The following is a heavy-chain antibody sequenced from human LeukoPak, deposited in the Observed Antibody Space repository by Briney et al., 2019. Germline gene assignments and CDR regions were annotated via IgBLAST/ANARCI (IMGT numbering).Heavy chain of an antibody. D-gene: IGHD7-27*01. CDR3: ARDRIGQTGYFDY. Sequence: PGGSLRLSCAASGFTFSSYAMHWVRQAPGKGLEWVAVISYDGSNKYYADSVKGRFTIPRDNSKNTLYLQMNSLRAEDTAVYYCARDRIGQTGYFDYWGQGTLVTVSS. J-gene: IGHJ4*02. CDR2: ISYDGSNK. CDR1: GFTFSSYA. V-gene: IGHV3-30*04.